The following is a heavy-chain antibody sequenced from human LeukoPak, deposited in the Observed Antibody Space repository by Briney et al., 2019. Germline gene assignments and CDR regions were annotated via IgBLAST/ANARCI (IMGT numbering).Heavy chain of an antibody. Sequence: SETLSLTCTVSGASISSSDRYWGWIRQPPGKGLEWIGSIYNGITYHNPSLKSRVTISVDTSNNQFSLKMISVTAADTAVYFCARHQEGMVWGVLYYMDVWGKGTTVIISS. J-gene: IGHJ6*03. CDR2: IYNGIT. CDR3: ARHQEGMVWGVLYYMDV. V-gene: IGHV4-39*01. CDR1: GASISSSDRY. D-gene: IGHD3-10*01.